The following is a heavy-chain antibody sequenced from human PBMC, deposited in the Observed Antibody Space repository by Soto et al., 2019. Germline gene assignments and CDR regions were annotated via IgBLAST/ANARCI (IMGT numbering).Heavy chain of an antibody. V-gene: IGHV3-49*03. J-gene: IGHJ6*02. Sequence: GGSLRLSCTASGFTFGDYAMSWFRQAPGKGLEWVGFIRSKAYGGTTEYAASVKGSFIISRDDSKSIAYLQMNSLKTEDTAVYYCTIDAPITMVRGVMVPPYYYYGMDVWGQGTTVTVSS. D-gene: IGHD3-10*01. CDR2: IRSKAYGGTT. CDR1: GFTFGDYA. CDR3: TIDAPITMVRGVMVPPYYYYGMDV.